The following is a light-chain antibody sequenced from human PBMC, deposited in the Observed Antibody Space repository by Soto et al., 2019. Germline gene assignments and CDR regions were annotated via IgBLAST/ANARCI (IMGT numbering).Light chain of an antibody. CDR1: QSISSF. V-gene: IGKV3-11*01. Sequence: EIVLTQSPATLSLSPGERATLSCRASQSISSFLTWYQHKPGQAPRLLIYDASKRATGIPARFSGSGSGTDFTLTISSLEPEDFGVYFCQQRGKWPSTFGPGTKVEMK. CDR3: QQRGKWPST. J-gene: IGKJ2*02. CDR2: DAS.